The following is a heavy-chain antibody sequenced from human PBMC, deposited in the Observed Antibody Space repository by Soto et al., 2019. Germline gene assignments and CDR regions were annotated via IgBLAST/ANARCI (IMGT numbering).Heavy chain of an antibody. D-gene: IGHD5-12*01. CDR1: GFTFCSYS. CDR3: ARDLPERLAYGYKRVPIGYFDY. CDR2: ISSSSSTI. J-gene: IGHJ4*02. Sequence: GGSLRLSCAASGFTFCSYSMNWVRQAPGQGLEWVSYISSSSSTIYYADSVKGRFTISRDHAKNSLYLHMNSLRDDDTAVNYCARDLPERLAYGYKRVPIGYFDYWCQGPLVTVSS. V-gene: IGHV3-48*02.